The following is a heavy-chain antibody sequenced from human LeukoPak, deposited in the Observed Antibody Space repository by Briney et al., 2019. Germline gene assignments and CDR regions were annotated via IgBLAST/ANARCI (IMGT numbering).Heavy chain of an antibody. CDR2: INPNSGGT. CDR3: ARDRQAIESSSWLYYYYGMDV. CDR1: GYTFTGYY. D-gene: IGHD6-13*01. Sequence: ASVKVSCKASGYTFTGYYMHWVRQAPGQGLEWMGWINPNSGGTNYAQKFQGRVTMTRDTSISTAYMEQSRLRSDDTAVYYCARDRQAIESSSWLYYYYGMDVWGQGTTVTVSS. V-gene: IGHV1-2*02. J-gene: IGHJ6*02.